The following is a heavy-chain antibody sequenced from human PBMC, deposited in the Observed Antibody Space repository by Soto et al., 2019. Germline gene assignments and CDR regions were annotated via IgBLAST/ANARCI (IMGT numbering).Heavy chain of an antibody. CDR1: GGSFSGYY. V-gene: IGHV4-34*01. J-gene: IGHJ4*02. CDR2: INHSGST. Sequence: SETLSLTCAVYGGSFSGYYWSWIRQPPGKGLEWIGEINHSGSTNYNPSLKSRVTISVDTSKNQFSLKLSSVTAADTAVYYCARVRITFGGVIVSFDYWGQGTLVTVSS. CDR3: ARVRITFGGVIVSFDY. D-gene: IGHD3-16*02.